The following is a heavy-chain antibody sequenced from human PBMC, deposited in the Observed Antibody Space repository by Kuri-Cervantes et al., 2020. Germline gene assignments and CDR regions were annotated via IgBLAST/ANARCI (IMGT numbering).Heavy chain of an antibody. Sequence: SGPTLVKLTQTLTLTCTFSGFSLSSSGMCVSWVRQPPGKALEWLALIDWDDDKYYTTSLKTRLTISKVTSKNQVVLTMINMDPVDTATYYCARSYYYDSSGYPFDCWGQGTLVTVSS. CDR2: IDWDDDK. V-gene: IGHV2-70*20. CDR1: GFSLSSSGMC. CDR3: ARSYYYDSSGYPFDC. D-gene: IGHD3-22*01. J-gene: IGHJ4*02.